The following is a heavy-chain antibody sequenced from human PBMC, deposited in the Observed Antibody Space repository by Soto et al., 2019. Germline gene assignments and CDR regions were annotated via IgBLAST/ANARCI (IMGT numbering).Heavy chain of an antibody. V-gene: IGHV4-59*01. J-gene: IGHJ6*02. CDR3: ARGDPLLWVGEKVYYGMDL. D-gene: IGHD3-10*01. CDR2: IYYSGST. CDR1: GGSISSYY. Sequence: QVQLQESGPGLVKPSETLSLTCTASGGSISSYYWSWIRQLPGKGLEWIGYIYYSGSTNYNPSLKTRVTISVDTSKNQFSLKLSSVTAADTAVYYCARGDPLLWVGEKVYYGMDLWGQGTTVTVSS.